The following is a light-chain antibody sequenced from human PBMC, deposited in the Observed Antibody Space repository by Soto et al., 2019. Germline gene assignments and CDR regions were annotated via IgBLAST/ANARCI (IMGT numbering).Light chain of an antibody. Sequence: EVVMTQSPATLSVSPGERATHSCRASQSVSSNVAWYQQKPGQAPRLLISDASDRATGIPARFSGSGSGTDFTLTISSLEPEDFAAYYCQKYNSAPRTFGQGTKVDI. CDR3: QKYNSAPRT. J-gene: IGKJ1*01. V-gene: IGKV3-11*01. CDR1: QSVSSN. CDR2: DAS.